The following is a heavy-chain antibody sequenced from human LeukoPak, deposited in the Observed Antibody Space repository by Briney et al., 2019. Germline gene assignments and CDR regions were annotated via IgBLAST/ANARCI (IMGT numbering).Heavy chain of an antibody. D-gene: IGHD3-22*01. CDR2: IYHSGST. J-gene: IGHJ6*02. Sequence: SGTLSLTCAVSGGSISSSNWWSWVRQPPGKGLEWIGEIYHSGSTNYNPSLKSRVTISVDKSKNQFSLKLSSVTAADTAAYYCARVSSIGVVVVIRYYYGLDVWGQGTTVTVSS. CDR3: ARVSSIGVVVVIRYYYGLDV. CDR1: GGSISSSNW. V-gene: IGHV4-4*02.